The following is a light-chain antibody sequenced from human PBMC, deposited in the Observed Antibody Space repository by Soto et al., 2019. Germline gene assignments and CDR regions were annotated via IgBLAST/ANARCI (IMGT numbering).Light chain of an antibody. J-gene: IGKJ1*01. V-gene: IGKV3-15*01. Sequence: EIVMTQSPATLSVSPGERATLSCRASQSVSSNLAWYQQKPGQAPRLLIYGASTRATGIPARFSGSGSGTEFNLTISALQSEDLAVDYCQQYNNWPPCTFGQGTKVEIK. CDR3: QQYNNWPPCT. CDR1: QSVSSN. CDR2: GAS.